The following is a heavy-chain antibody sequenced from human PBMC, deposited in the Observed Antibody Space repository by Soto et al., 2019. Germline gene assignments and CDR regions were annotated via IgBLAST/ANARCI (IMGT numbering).Heavy chain of an antibody. CDR3: ARDQWRLYYYYGMDV. D-gene: IGHD6-19*01. CDR1: GFSFSSYG. CDR2: IWSDGSNK. V-gene: IGHV3-33*01. J-gene: IGHJ6*02. Sequence: QVQLVESGGGVVQPGRSLRLSCAASGFSFSSYGMHWVRQAPGKGLEWVAVIWSDGSNKYYADSVKGRFTISRDNSKNTLYLQMNSLRAEDTAVYYCARDQWRLYYYYGMDVWGQGTTVTVSS.